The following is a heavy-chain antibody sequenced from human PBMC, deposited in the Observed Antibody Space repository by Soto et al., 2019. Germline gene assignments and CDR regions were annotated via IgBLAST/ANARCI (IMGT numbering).Heavy chain of an antibody. D-gene: IGHD4-4*01. CDR2: ISGSGDST. Sequence: PGGSLRLSCAASGFTFSSYAMSWVRQAPGKGLEWVSGISGSGDSTYYTDSVKGRFTISRDNSKNTLFVQMNSLRGEDTAVYYCARGSYSIYYYGMDVWGQGTTVTVSS. J-gene: IGHJ6*02. V-gene: IGHV3-23*01. CDR3: ARGSYSIYYYGMDV. CDR1: GFTFSSYA.